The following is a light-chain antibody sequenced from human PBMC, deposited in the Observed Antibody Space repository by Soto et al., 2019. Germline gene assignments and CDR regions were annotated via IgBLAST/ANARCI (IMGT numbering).Light chain of an antibody. V-gene: IGKV2-28*01. CDR3: RQALQSPRT. Sequence: DVVMTQSPLSLPVPPGEPASISCRSIQPLLHSNGFNYLDWYLQRPGHSPQLLIFLGSTRASGVPDRFSGSGSGTDFTLKISRVEAEDVGVYYCRQALQSPRTFGQGTKLEIK. J-gene: IGKJ2*02. CDR1: QPLLHSNGFNY. CDR2: LGS.